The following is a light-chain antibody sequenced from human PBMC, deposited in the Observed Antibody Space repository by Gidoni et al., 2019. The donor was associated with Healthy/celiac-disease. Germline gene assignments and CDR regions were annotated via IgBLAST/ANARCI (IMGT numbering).Light chain of an antibody. CDR3: QQSYSTPPFT. CDR2: AAS. J-gene: IGKJ3*01. Sequence: DIPMSHSPSSLSASVGDRVTITCRASQSISSYLNWYQQKPGKAPKLLIYAASSLQSGVPSRCSGSGSGTDFTLTISSLQPEDFATYYCQQSYSTPPFTFGPGTKVDIK. CDR1: QSISSY. V-gene: IGKV1-39*01.